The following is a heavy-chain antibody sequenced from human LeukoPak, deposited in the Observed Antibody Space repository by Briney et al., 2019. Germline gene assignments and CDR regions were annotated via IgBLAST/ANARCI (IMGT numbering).Heavy chain of an antibody. CDR1: GFTFNNYA. D-gene: IGHD4-17*01. CDR2: ISGGGETT. J-gene: IGHJ4*02. V-gene: IGHV3-23*01. Sequence: PGGSLRLPCAASGFTFNNYAMNGVRQAPGKGLEWVSSISGGGETTYYADSAKARSTISRDNSQNTLNLQMNSLRAEDTAVYYCARDYADYVGYFFFDYWGQGTLVTVSS. CDR3: ARDYADYVGYFFFDY.